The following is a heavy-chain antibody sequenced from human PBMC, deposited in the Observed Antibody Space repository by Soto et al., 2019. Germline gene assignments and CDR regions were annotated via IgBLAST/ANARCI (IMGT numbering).Heavy chain of an antibody. J-gene: IGHJ4*02. V-gene: IGHV1-69*13. CDR3: ARGPNLATYDY. CDR1: GGTFSSYA. Sequence: GASVKVSCKASGGTFSSYAISWVRQAPGQGLEWMGGIIPIFGTANYAQKFQGRVAITADESTSTAYMELSSLRSEDTAVYYCARGPNLATYDYWGQGTLVTVSS. D-gene: IGHD5-12*01. CDR2: IIPIFGTA.